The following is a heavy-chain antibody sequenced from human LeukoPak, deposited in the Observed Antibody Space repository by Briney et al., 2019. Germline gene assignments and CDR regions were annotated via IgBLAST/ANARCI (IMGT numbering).Heavy chain of an antibody. CDR1: GFTFSNYA. D-gene: IGHD6-13*01. CDR3: AKDRIAALLNDAFDI. J-gene: IGHJ3*02. Sequence: GGSLRLSCAASGFTFSNYAMSWVRQAPGKGLEWVSALSGSGGTTYYTDSVKGRLTISRDNSKNTLYLQMNSLRAEDTAVYYCAKDRIAALLNDAFDIWGQGTMVTVSS. V-gene: IGHV3-23*01. CDR2: LSGSGGTT.